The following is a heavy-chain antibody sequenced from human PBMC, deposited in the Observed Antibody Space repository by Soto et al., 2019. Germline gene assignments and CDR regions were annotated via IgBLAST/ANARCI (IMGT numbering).Heavy chain of an antibody. Sequence: QVQLQESGPGLVKPSETLSLICTVSGGSFSSDYWSWIRQAPGKGLESIGYIYNSGTTKYNPSLKSRVTISVDTSKYQFSLRLNSLTAADTAVYYCARARPDTAMAVDSWGQGTLVTVSS. CDR3: ARARPDTAMAVDS. V-gene: IGHV4-59*01. CDR2: IYNSGTT. CDR1: GGSFSSDY. J-gene: IGHJ4*02. D-gene: IGHD5-18*01.